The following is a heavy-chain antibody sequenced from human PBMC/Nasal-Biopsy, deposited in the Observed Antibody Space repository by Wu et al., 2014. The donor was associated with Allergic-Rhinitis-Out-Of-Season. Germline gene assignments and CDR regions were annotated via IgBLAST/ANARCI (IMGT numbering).Heavy chain of an antibody. Sequence: RLSCAASGFTFSNYEMNWVRQAPGKGLEWISYISGNGGTIFYADSVKARFTISRDNAQNLLYLQMDSLRVEDTAVYYCARGSMKGRGILWWFDPWGQGNLVTVSS. V-gene: IGHV3-48*03. J-gene: IGHJ5*02. CDR3: ARGSMKGRGILWWFDP. CDR2: ISGNGGTI. D-gene: IGHD3-10*01. CDR1: GFTFSNYE.